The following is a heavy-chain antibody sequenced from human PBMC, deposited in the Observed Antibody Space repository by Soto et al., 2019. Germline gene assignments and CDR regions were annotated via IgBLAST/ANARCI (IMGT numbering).Heavy chain of an antibody. Sequence: QVQLVQSGAEVKKPGASVKVSCKASGYTFTSYDSNWVRQATGQGLEWMGWMNTNSGNTGYAQKFQGRVTMTRNTSISTAYMELSSLRSEATAVYYCARGLEYSSSDWGQGTLVTVSS. D-gene: IGHD6-6*01. V-gene: IGHV1-8*01. J-gene: IGHJ4*02. CDR3: ARGLEYSSSD. CDR1: GYTFTSYD. CDR2: MNTNSGNT.